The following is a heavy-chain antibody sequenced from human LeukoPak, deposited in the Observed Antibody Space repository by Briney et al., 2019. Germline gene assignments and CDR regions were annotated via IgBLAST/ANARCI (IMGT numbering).Heavy chain of an antibody. J-gene: IGHJ6*02. CDR1: GYVFTDYF. D-gene: IGHD3-16*01. V-gene: IGHV1-2*02. Sequence: GASVKVSCKASGYVFTDYFMHWVRQAPGQGLEWMGWINPKSGGTKYAQKFQGRVTMTTDTSISAAYMELSRLRSDDTAVYYCARHLTVLIYYYYGMDVWGQGTTVTVSS. CDR3: ARHLTVLIYYYYGMDV. CDR2: INPKSGGT.